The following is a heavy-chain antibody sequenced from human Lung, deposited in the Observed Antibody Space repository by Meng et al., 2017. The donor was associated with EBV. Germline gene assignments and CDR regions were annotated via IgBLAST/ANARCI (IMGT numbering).Heavy chain of an antibody. Sequence: EVQLVESGGXXXXXGXSLXLSCAASGFAFSSYSMKWLRQAPGKGLEWVSSITSSSSFIYYEDSVKGRFTISRDNAKNSLYLQMNSLRAEDTAVYYCARAYSRRAPPDYWGQGTLVTVSS. CDR3: ARAYSRRAPPDY. CDR1: GFAFSSYS. J-gene: IGHJ4*02. V-gene: IGHV3-21*01. CDR2: ITSSSSFI. D-gene: IGHD6-13*01.